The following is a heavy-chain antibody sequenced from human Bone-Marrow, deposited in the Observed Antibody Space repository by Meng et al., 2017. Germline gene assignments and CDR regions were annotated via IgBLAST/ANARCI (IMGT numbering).Heavy chain of an antibody. D-gene: IGHD2-15*01. V-gene: IGHV4-31*01. CDR2: IYYSGST. CDR1: GGSISSGGYY. Sequence: QGQLQDAGPGRGKPSQTLPLPCPVSGGSISSGGYYWSWIRQHPGKGLEWIGYIYYSGSTYYNPSLKSLVTISVDTSKNQFSLKLSSVTAADTAVYYCARGRRGYCSGGSCYHSNWFDPWGQGTLVTVSS. CDR3: ARGRRGYCSGGSCYHSNWFDP. J-gene: IGHJ5*02.